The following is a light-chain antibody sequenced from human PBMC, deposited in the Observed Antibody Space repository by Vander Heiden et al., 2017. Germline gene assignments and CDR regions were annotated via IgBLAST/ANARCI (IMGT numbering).Light chain of an antibody. CDR3: QQYYTTPWT. CDR1: QRVFNNSKNKNY. J-gene: IGKJ1*01. V-gene: IGKV4-1*01. Sequence: MTQSPDSLAVSLGERATINCKSSQRVFNNSKNKNYLAWYQQKPGQSPKLLIYWASTRESGVPDRFSGSGSGTDFTLTISSLQAEDAAIYYCQQYYTTPWTFGQGTKVEIK. CDR2: WAS.